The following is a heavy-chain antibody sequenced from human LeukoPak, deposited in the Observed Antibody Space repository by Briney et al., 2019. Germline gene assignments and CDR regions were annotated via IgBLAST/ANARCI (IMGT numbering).Heavy chain of an antibody. CDR3: ARLNKTPTVYYYDSSGEIDS. Sequence: SETLSLTCTVSGYSISSYYWSWIRQPPGKGLEWIGYIYYSGSTNYNPSLKSRVTISVDTSKNQFSLKPSSVTAADTAVYYCARLNKTPTVYYYDSSGEIDSWGQGTLVTVSS. D-gene: IGHD3-22*01. CDR1: GYSISSYY. J-gene: IGHJ4*02. CDR2: IYYSGST. V-gene: IGHV4-59*08.